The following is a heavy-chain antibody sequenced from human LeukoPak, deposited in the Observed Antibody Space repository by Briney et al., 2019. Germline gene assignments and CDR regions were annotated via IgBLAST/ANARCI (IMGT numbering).Heavy chain of an antibody. CDR2: INHSGST. Sequence: SETLSLTCAVYGGSFSGYYWSWIRQPPGKGLEWIGEINHSGSTNYNPSLKSRVTISVDTSKNQFSLKLSSATAADTAVYYCARGGGYSSGWYGYWGQGTLVTVSS. J-gene: IGHJ4*02. CDR3: ARGGGYSSGWYGY. CDR1: GGSFSGYY. V-gene: IGHV4-34*01. D-gene: IGHD6-19*01.